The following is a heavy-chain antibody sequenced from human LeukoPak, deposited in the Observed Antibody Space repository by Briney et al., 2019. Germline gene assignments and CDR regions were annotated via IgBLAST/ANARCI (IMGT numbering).Heavy chain of an antibody. CDR1: GGTSNSHA. D-gene: IGHD3-16*02. CDR3: ATTNDGGSYQWGDFFDF. V-gene: IGHV1-69*04. J-gene: IGHJ4*02. Sequence: ASVKVSCKASGGTSNSHAISWVRQAPGQGLEWMGRIIPNLGTTNRAQNFQDRVTLTADKSTSTAYLELNSLTSDDTAVYYCATTNDGGSYQWGDFFDFWGQGTLVTVSS. CDR2: IIPNLGTT.